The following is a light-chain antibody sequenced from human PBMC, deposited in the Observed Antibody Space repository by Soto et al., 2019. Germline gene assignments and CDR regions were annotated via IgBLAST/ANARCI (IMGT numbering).Light chain of an antibody. V-gene: IGLV3-21*02. CDR1: NIGTKG. J-gene: IGLJ3*02. CDR2: NGR. Sequence: SYELTQPRSVSVAPGQTASITCGGDNIGTKGVHWYQQKPGQAPELVVYNGRDRPSGIPERFSGSNSGNTATLTITRVEAGDEADFYCQVRESPSDHSVVFGGGTKLTV. CDR3: QVRESPSDHSVV.